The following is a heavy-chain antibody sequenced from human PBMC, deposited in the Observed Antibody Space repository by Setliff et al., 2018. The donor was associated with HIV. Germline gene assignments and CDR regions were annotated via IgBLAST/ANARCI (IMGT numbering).Heavy chain of an antibody. J-gene: IGHJ4*02. Sequence: ASVKVSCKASGYTLSNSYIHWVRQAPGQGLDWMGIINPSDGTKIYAQNFQGRVTMTRDTSTSTVYMELSSLTSGDTAVYYCARGRGYTYDFQYWGQGTLVTVSS. CDR3: ARGRGYTYDFQY. V-gene: IGHV1-46*01. D-gene: IGHD5-18*01. CDR2: INPSDGTK. CDR1: GYTLSNSY.